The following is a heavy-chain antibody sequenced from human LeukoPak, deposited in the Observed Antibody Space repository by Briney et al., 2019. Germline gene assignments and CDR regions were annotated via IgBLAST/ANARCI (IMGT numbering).Heavy chain of an antibody. J-gene: IGHJ4*02. CDR1: GGSINSEGYY. Sequence: SQTLSLTCSVSGGSINSEGYYWSWIRQHPGTGLEYIGYIYRSGNTHYNPSLKSRLTISVDTSKNQFSLQLISVTAADTAVYYCARNYDDSLDFWGQGTLVTVSS. CDR3: ARNYDDSLDF. CDR2: IYRSGNT. V-gene: IGHV4-31*03. D-gene: IGHD1-7*01.